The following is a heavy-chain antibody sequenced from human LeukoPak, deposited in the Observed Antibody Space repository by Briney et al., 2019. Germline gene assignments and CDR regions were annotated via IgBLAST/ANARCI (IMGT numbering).Heavy chain of an antibody. CDR3: ARDLGYVTEGGFDY. V-gene: IGHV3-20*04. J-gene: IGHJ4*02. Sequence: GGSLRLSCAASEFTFDDYGMSWVRQAPGKGLEWVSGINWNGGSTGYADSVKGRFTISRDNAKNSLYLQMNSLRAEDTALYYCARDLGYVTEGGFDYWGQGTLVTVSS. D-gene: IGHD2-2*01. CDR2: INWNGGST. CDR1: EFTFDDYG.